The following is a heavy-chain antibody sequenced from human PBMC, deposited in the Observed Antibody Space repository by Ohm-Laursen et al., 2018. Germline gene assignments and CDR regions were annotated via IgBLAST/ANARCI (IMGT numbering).Heavy chain of an antibody. CDR3: ARGPSQDSFDI. CDR1: GTSINSYF. J-gene: IGHJ3*02. Sequence: TLSLTCPVSGTSINSYFWSWTRQPAGKGLEWIGRVYSSGKTKYNSSLNSRVTMSIDTSNNQLSLSLTSVTAADTAVYYCARGPSQDSFDIWGQGTMVTVSS. CDR2: VYSSGKT. V-gene: IGHV4-4*07.